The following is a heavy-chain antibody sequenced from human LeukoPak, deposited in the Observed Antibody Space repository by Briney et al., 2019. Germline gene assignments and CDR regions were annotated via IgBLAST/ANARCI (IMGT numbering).Heavy chain of an antibody. D-gene: IGHD6-19*01. CDR3: ARAAGIAVAGSYFDY. CDR1: GGSISSSSYY. J-gene: IGHJ4*02. CDR2: IYYSGST. V-gene: IGHV4-39*01. Sequence: SETLSLTCTVSGGSISSSSYYWGWIHQPPGKGLEWIGSIYYSGSTYYNPSLKSRVTISVDTSKNQFSLKLSSVTAADTAVYYCARAAGIAVAGSYFDYWGQGTLVTVSS.